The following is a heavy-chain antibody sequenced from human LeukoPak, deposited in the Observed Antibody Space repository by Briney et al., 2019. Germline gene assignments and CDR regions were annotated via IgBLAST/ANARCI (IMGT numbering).Heavy chain of an antibody. J-gene: IGHJ4*02. V-gene: IGHV4-39*07. D-gene: IGHD4-17*01. CDR3: ARLVWTTDYFDY. CDR1: GGSISSGSYY. CDR2: IYHSGST. Sequence: SETLSLTCTVSGGSISSGSYYWGWIRQPPGKGLEWIGSIYHSGSTYYNPSLKSRVTISVDTSKNQFSLKLSSVTAADTAVYYCARLVWTTDYFDYWGQGTLVTVSS.